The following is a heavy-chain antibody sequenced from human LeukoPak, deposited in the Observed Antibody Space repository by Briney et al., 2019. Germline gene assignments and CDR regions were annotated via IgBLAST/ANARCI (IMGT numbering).Heavy chain of an antibody. Sequence: GGSLRLSCAASGFIFSSYTMNWVRQAPGKGLEWVSSISSSSSYIYFADSVKGRFTISRDNAKNSLYLQMNSLRAEDTAVYYCARGALGMSGRIVDAFDIWGQGTRVTVSS. V-gene: IGHV3-21*01. CDR1: GFIFSSYT. D-gene: IGHD1-14*01. CDR3: ARGALGMSGRIVDAFDI. CDR2: ISSSSSYI. J-gene: IGHJ3*02.